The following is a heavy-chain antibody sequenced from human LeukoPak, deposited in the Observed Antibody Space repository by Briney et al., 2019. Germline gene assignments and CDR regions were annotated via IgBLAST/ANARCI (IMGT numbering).Heavy chain of an antibody. CDR3: AKDGEGGYNRD. J-gene: IGHJ4*02. Sequence: GGPLRPSCAASGFTFSSYAMSWVRQAPGKGLEWVSAISGSGGSTYYADSVKGRFTISRDNSKNTLYLQMNSLRAEDTAVYYCAKDGEGGYNRDWGQGTLVTVSS. D-gene: IGHD1-14*01. CDR2: ISGSGGST. V-gene: IGHV3-23*01. CDR1: GFTFSSYA.